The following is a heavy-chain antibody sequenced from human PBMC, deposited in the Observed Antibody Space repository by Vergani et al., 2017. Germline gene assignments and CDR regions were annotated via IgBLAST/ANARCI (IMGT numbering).Heavy chain of an antibody. Sequence: EVQLVETGGGLIQPGGSLRLSCAASGFTVSSNYMSWVRQAPGKGLEWVSVIYSGGSTYYADSVKGRFTISRDNSKNTLYLQMDSLSPEDTAVYYCAKDQSFSGCGYGFHFYFSYGFDVWGQGTTVTVSS. D-gene: IGHD6-13*01. CDR1: GFTVSSNY. V-gene: IGHV3-53*05. CDR3: AKDQSFSGCGYGFHFYFSYGFDV. J-gene: IGHJ6*02. CDR2: IYSGGST.